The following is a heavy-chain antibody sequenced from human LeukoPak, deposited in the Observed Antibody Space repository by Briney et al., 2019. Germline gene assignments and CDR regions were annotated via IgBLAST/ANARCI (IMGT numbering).Heavy chain of an antibody. CDR2: INQDGSEK. J-gene: IGHJ1*01. D-gene: IGHD6-13*01. V-gene: IGHV3-7*01. Sequence: GGSLRLSCAASGFTFSGYWMSWVRQAPGKGLEWVANINQDGSEKYYVESVKGRFTISRDNAKNSVFLQMGSLRVEDTAVYYCARESTAGYNSSWYGFRNWGQGTLVSVSS. CDR1: GFTFSGYW. CDR3: ARESTAGYNSSWYGFRN.